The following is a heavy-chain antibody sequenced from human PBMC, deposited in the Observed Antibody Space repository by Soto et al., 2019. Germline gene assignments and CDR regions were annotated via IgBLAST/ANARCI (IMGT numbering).Heavy chain of an antibody. J-gene: IGHJ4*02. CDR1: GFSLSTPSGEG. CDR2: IYWDDEK. V-gene: IGHV2-5*02. Sequence: QITLKESGPTLVKPTQTLTLTCTFSGFSLSTPSGEGVGWIRQPPGKALEWLAFIYWDDEKRYSPSLKSRLTITKDTSKNKVVLIMTNMDHVDTATYYCAHILGIGGYYEGFDYWGQGALVTVSS. CDR3: AHILGIGGYYEGFDY. D-gene: IGHD1-26*01.